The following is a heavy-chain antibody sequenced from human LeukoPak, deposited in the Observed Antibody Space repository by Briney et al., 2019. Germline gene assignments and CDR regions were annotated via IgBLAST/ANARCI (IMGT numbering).Heavy chain of an antibody. CDR3: ARGCSGGSCYSDNWFDP. D-gene: IGHD2-15*01. CDR1: GYTFTGHY. V-gene: IGHV1-2*06. CDR2: INPDSGGI. Sequence: ASVKVSCKASGYTFTGHYMHWVRQAPGQGLEWMGRINPDSGGINYAQKFQGRVTMTRDTSISTAYMELSRLRSDDTAVYYCARGCSGGSCYSDNWFDPWGQGTLVTVSS. J-gene: IGHJ5*02.